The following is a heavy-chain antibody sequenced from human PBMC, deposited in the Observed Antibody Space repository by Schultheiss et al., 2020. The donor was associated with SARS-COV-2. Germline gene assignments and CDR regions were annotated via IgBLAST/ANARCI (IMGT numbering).Heavy chain of an antibody. CDR2: IYYSGST. V-gene: IGHV4-59*01. Sequence: SETLSLTCAVYGGSFSGYYWSWIRQPPGKGLEWIGYIYYSGSTNYNPSLKSRVTISVDTSKNQFSLKLSSVTAADTAVYYCARGLYGDRWGQGTLVTVSS. J-gene: IGHJ4*02. D-gene: IGHD3-10*01. CDR3: ARGLYGDR. CDR1: GGSFSGYY.